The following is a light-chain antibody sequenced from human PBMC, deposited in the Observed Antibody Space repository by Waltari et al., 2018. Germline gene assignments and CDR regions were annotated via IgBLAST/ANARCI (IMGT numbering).Light chain of an antibody. Sequence: DIQMTQSPSSLSASVGDRVTMTCRASQSFTNYLSWYQHKLGEAPNLLVYDASTLVSGVPSRFNGSGSGTEFTLTISSLQPEDLATYYCLQTYSTLMFSFGPGTKVDL. V-gene: IGKV1-39*01. CDR1: QSFTNY. J-gene: IGKJ3*01. CDR2: DAS. CDR3: LQTYSTLMFS.